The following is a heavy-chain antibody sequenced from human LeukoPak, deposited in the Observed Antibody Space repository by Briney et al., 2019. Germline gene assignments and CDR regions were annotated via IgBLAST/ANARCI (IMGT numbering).Heavy chain of an antibody. Sequence: ASVKVSCKASGYTFTSYYMHWVRQAPGQGLEWMGIINPSGGSTSYAQKFQGRVTMTRDTSISTAYMELSRLRSDDTAVYYCASPTMVRGVIDYWGQGTLVTVSS. J-gene: IGHJ4*02. CDR1: GYTFTSYY. CDR3: ASPTMVRGVIDY. V-gene: IGHV1-46*01. CDR2: INPSGGST. D-gene: IGHD3-10*01.